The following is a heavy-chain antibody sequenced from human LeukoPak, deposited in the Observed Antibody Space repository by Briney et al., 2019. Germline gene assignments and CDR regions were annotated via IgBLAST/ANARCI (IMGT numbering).Heavy chain of an antibody. D-gene: IGHD6-19*01. V-gene: IGHV4-4*07. CDR2: MSSSGIS. J-gene: IGHJ5*02. CDR1: GGSISSDY. CDR3: AKGAGPPWFDP. Sequence: SETLSLTCSVSGGSISSDYWSWIRQPAGKGLEWIGRMSSSGISTYSPSLKSRVTISIDTSRNQFSMNLNSVTAADTAVYYCAKGAGPPWFDPWGQGTLVTVSS.